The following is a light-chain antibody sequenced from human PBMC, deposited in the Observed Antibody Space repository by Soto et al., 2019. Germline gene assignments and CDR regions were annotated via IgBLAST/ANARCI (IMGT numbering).Light chain of an antibody. J-gene: IGKJ2*01. CDR1: QNVDIS. Sequence: DIVMTQSPATLSVSPGERATLSCRASQNVDISLAWYQQKPGQAPRLLIYGASTRATGIPARFSGSGSGTEFTLTISSVQSGDFAVYYCQQYHKWPPYTFGQGTKVDIK. CDR3: QQYHKWPPYT. CDR2: GAS. V-gene: IGKV3-15*01.